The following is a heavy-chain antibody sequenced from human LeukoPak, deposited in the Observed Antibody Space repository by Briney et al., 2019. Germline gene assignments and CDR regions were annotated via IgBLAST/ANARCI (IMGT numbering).Heavy chain of an antibody. J-gene: IGHJ6*03. CDR3: ARGAAGWNYHYYYYMDV. D-gene: IGHD1-7*01. CDR1: GGSISSYY. Sequence: SETLSLTCTVSGGSISSYYWSWIRQPPGKGLEWIGYIYYSGSTNYNPSLKSRVTISVDTSKNQFSLKLSSVTAADTAVYYCARGAAGWNYHYYYYMDVWGKGTTVTVSS. V-gene: IGHV4-59*01. CDR2: IYYSGST.